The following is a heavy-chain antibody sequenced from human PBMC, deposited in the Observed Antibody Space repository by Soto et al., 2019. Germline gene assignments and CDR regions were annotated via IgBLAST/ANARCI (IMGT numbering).Heavy chain of an antibody. D-gene: IGHD6-19*01. V-gene: IGHV4-59*01. Sequence: SATLCLTCSVSGGSIRGSYWSWIRQSPGKGLEWLGYVYYTGSTNYSPSLRSRVSISVDTSKNEFSLRLSSVTAADTAVYFCARSVAVPGAHIDYWGQGTQVTVS. CDR3: ARSVAVPGAHIDY. CDR2: VYYTGST. J-gene: IGHJ4*02. CDR1: GGSIRGSY.